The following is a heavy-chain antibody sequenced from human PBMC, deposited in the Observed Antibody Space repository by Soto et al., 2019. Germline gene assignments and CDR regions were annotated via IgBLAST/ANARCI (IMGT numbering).Heavy chain of an antibody. D-gene: IGHD6-6*01. CDR1: GFTFSDNT. Sequence: PGGSLSPSCAASGFTFSDNTMNWFRQAPGKGLEWVSYISSSSTTIYYADSVKGRFTISRDNAKNSLYLQMNSLRAEDTAVYYCARDPRLSIAEPYYFDYWGLGTLVTVST. CDR3: ARDPRLSIAEPYYFDY. V-gene: IGHV3-48*01. CDR2: ISSSSTTI. J-gene: IGHJ4*02.